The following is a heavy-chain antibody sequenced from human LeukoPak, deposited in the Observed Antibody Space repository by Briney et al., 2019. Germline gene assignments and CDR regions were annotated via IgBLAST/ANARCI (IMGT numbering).Heavy chain of an antibody. CDR3: ARVPRGSCSGGSCYFDY. CDR1: GFTFSSFP. CDR2: ISGGGVST. J-gene: IGHJ4*02. Sequence: PGGSLRLSCAASGFTFSSFPMSWVRQAPGKGLEWVSVISGGGVSTYYADSVKGRFTISRDNSKNTLYLQMNSLRAEDTAVYYCARVPRGSCSGGSCYFDYWGQGTLVTVSS. V-gene: IGHV3-23*01. D-gene: IGHD2-15*01.